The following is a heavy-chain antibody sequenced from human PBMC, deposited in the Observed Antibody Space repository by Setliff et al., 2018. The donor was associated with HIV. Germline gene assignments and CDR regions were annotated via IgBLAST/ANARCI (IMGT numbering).Heavy chain of an antibody. D-gene: IGHD1-7*01. CDR1: GHTFTNVD. CDR2: MNPNTGVS. Sequence: ASVKVSCKASGHTFTNVDIHWLRRATGQGLEWMGWMNPNTGVSGYALKFQARVTMTRDTSISTAYMELSSLTSEDTAVYYCAKDRTGTGTTLHVWGKGTMVTVSS. V-gene: IGHV1-8*01. CDR3: AKDRTGTGTTLHV. J-gene: IGHJ6*04.